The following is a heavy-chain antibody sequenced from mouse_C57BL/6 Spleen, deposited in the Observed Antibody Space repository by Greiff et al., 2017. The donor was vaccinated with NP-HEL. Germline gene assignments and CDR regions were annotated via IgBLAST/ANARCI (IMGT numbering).Heavy chain of an antibody. D-gene: IGHD1-1*01. Sequence: EVMLVESGGGLVQPGGSLKLSCAASGFTFSDYGMAWVRQAPRKGPEWVAFISNLAYSIYYADTVTGRFTISRENAKNTLYLEMSSLRSEDTAMYDCARHCYGSSDGYFDVWGTGTTVTVSS. V-gene: IGHV5-15*01. CDR3: ARHCYGSSDGYFDV. CDR2: ISNLAYSI. CDR1: GFTFSDYG. J-gene: IGHJ1*03.